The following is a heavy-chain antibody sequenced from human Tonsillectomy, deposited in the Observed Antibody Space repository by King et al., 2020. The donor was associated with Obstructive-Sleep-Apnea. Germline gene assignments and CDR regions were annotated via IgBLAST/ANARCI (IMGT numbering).Heavy chain of an antibody. CDR1: GFTFSTYA. D-gene: IGHD6-19*01. CDR3: AKDRGWYRLPFDY. CDR2: ISGSGGST. V-gene: IGHV3-23*04. J-gene: IGHJ4*02. Sequence: DVQLVESGGGLVQPGGSLRLSCAASGFTFSTYAMSWVRQAPGKGLEWGAVISGSGGSTYYADSVKCRFTIARDNSKNTLYLQMNSLRAEDTAVYYCAKDRGWYRLPFDYWGQGTLVTVSS.